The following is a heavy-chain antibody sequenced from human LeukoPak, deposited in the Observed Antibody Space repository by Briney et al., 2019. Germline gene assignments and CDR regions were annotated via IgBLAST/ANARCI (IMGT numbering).Heavy chain of an antibody. Sequence: GSLRLSCAASGFTFSSYSMNWVRQAPGKGLEWVSYISSSSSTIYYVDSVKGRFTISRDNAENSMYLQMHSLRAEDTAVYYCARGDNWNSYYYYYMDVWGKGTTVTVSS. J-gene: IGHJ6*03. D-gene: IGHD1-7*01. CDR1: GFTFSSYS. V-gene: IGHV3-48*04. CDR3: ARGDNWNSYYYYYMDV. CDR2: ISSSSSTI.